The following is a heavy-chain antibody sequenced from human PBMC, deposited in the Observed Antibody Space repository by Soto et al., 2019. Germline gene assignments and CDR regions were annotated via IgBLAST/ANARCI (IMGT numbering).Heavy chain of an antibody. CDR3: AKDLLGFLEWLAFDY. J-gene: IGHJ4*02. CDR1: GFTFSSYA. CDR2: ISGSGGST. Sequence: EVQLLESGGGLVQPGGSLRLSCAASGFTFSSYAMSWVRQAPGKGLEWVSAISGSGGSTYYADSVKGRFTISRDNSKNTLDLQMNSRRAEDTAGYYCAKDLLGFLEWLAFDYWGQGTLVTVSS. D-gene: IGHD3-3*01. V-gene: IGHV3-23*01.